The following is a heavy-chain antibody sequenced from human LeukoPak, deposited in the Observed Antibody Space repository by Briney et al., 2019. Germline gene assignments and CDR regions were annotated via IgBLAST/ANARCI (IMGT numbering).Heavy chain of an antibody. CDR2: IYYSGST. Sequence: SETLSLTCTVSGGSISSSYSYWGWIRQPPGKGLEWIGNIYYSGSTYYNPSLKSRVTISVDTSKNQFSLKLSSVTAADTAVYYCAIAATTLDYWGQGTLVTVSS. CDR3: AIAATTLDY. V-gene: IGHV4-39*01. D-gene: IGHD1-14*01. CDR1: GGSISSSYSY. J-gene: IGHJ4*02.